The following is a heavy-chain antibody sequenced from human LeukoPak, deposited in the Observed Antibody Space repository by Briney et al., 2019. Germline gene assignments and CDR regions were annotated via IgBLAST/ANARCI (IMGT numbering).Heavy chain of an antibody. J-gene: IGHJ4*02. D-gene: IGHD3-22*01. CDR2: IWHDGRNE. CDR3: ARGYYYDFSVTPDY. V-gene: IGHV3-33*01. CDR1: GFIFSNYA. Sequence: PGVSLRLSCAASGFIFSNYAMHWVRQAPGKGLEWVADIWHDGRNEYYADSVKGRFTISRDTSKNTLYLQMNSLRVEDTAVYYCARGYYYDFSVTPDYWGQGTLVTVSS.